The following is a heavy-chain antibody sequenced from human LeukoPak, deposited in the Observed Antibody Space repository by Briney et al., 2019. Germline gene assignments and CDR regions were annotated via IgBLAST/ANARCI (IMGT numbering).Heavy chain of an antibody. J-gene: IGHJ4*02. CDR2: INAGYGNT. Sequence: ASVKVSCKASGYTFTSYAIHWVRQAPGQRLEWMGWINAGYGNTRYSQEFQGRVTITRDTSASTAYMELSNLRSEDMALYYCARAYSSTWPGPFFDYWGQGTLVTVSS. CDR1: GYTFTSYA. CDR3: ARAYSSTWPGPFFDY. D-gene: IGHD6-13*01. V-gene: IGHV1-3*03.